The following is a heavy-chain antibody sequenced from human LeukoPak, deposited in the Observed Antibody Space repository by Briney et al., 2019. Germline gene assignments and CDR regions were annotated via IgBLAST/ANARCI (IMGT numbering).Heavy chain of an antibody. CDR1: GGTFSSYA. CDR3: AREGPYVHSSGWYEGAYYYYYMDV. CDR2: IIPIFGTA. J-gene: IGHJ6*03. V-gene: IGHV1-69*05. Sequence: GSSVKVSCKASGGTFSSYAISWVRQAPGQGLEWMGGIIPIFGTANYAQKFQGRVTITTDESTSTAYMELSSLRSEDTAAYYCAREGPYVHSSGWYEGAYYYYYMDVWGKGTTVTVSS. D-gene: IGHD6-19*01.